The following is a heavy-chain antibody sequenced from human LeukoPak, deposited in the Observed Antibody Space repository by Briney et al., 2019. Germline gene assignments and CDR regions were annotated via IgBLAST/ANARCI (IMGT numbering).Heavy chain of an antibody. D-gene: IGHD3-10*01. J-gene: IGHJ5*02. CDR2: IYYSGST. CDR3: ARGPPITMVRGAVNWFDP. V-gene: IGHV4-39*07. Sequence: PSETLSLTCTVSGGSISSSSYYWGWIRQPPGKGLEWIGSIYYSGSTYYNPSLKSRVTISVDTSKNQFSLKLSSVTAADTAVYYCARGPPITMVRGAVNWFDPWGQGTLVTVSS. CDR1: GGSISSSSYY.